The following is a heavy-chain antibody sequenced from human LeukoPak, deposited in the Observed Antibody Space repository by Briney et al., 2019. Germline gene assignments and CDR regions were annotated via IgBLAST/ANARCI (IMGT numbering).Heavy chain of an antibody. V-gene: IGHV4-39*07. J-gene: IGHJ3*02. Sequence: SETLSLTCTVSGGSISSSSYYWGWIRQPPGKGLEWIGRIYTSGSTNYNPSLKSRVTISVDTSKNQFSLKLSSVTAADTAVYYCARDRIYYYDSSGYRVDAFDIWGQGTMVTVSS. CDR3: ARDRIYYYDSSGYRVDAFDI. D-gene: IGHD3-22*01. CDR2: IYTSGST. CDR1: GGSISSSSYY.